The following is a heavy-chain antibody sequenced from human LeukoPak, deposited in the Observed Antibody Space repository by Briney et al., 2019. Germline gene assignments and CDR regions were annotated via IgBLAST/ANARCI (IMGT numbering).Heavy chain of an antibody. CDR1: GFTFDDYA. CDR2: ISWNSGSI. V-gene: IGHV3-9*01. CDR3: AKGVYCGGDCEYYFDY. Sequence: GRSLRLSCAASGFTFDDYAMHWVRQAPGKGLEWVSGISWNSGSIGYADSVKGRFTIPRDNAKNSLYLQMNSLRAEDTALYYCAKGVYCGGDCEYYFDYWGQGTLVTVSS. J-gene: IGHJ4*02. D-gene: IGHD2-21*02.